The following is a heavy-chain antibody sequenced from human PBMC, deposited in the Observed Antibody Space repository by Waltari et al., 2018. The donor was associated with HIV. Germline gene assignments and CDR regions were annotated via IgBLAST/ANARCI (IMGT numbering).Heavy chain of an antibody. Sequence: FDFSSFWMSWVRQAPGKGLEWVANIKEDGSETRYLDSVRGRFTISRDNAKNSLHLVMNNLRAEDKGIYYCARMKDERFLEGLYYYYYYAMDVWGHGTTVTISS. D-gene: IGHD3-3*01. CDR2: IKEDGSET. CDR1: FDFSSFW. J-gene: IGHJ6*02. V-gene: IGHV3-7*01. CDR3: ARMKDERFLEGLYYYYYYAMDV.